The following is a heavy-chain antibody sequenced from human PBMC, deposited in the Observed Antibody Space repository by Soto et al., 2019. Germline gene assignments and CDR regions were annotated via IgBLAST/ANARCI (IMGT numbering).Heavy chain of an antibody. J-gene: IGHJ6*02. CDR1: GGSINSDSYH. Sequence: SETLSLTCTVSGGSINSDSYHWTWIRQSPGKGLEWIGYIHHSGAFLCNPSFKSRLTISVDTSKNQFSLHLSSVTDADTAVYFCAREDDGGDSLDVWGQGTTVTVSS. CDR2: IHHSGAF. D-gene: IGHD2-21*02. CDR3: AREDDGGDSLDV. V-gene: IGHV4-30-4*08.